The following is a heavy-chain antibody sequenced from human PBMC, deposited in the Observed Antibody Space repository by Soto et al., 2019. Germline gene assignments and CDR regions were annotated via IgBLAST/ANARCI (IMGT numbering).Heavy chain of an antibody. V-gene: IGHV4-30-4*01. CDR3: ARSYDSSGYYDY. CDR2: IYYSGST. CDR1: GGSISSGDYY. D-gene: IGHD3-22*01. J-gene: IGHJ4*02. Sequence: PSETLSLTCTVSGGSISSGDYYWSWIRQPPGKGLEWIGYIYYSGSTYYKPSLKSRVTISVDTSKNQLSLKQSSVTAADTAVYYCARSYDSSGYYDYWGQGTLVTVSS.